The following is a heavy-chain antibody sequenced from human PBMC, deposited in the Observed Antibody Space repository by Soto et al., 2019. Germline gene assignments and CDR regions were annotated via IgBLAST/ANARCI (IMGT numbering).Heavy chain of an antibody. CDR1: GGNFSSYA. V-gene: IGHV1-69*13. CDR2: IIPIFGTA. Sequence: SVKVSCKASGGNFSSYAISRVRQAPGQGLEWMGGIIPIFGTANYAQKFQGRVTITADESTSTAYMELSSLRSEDTAVYYCARDRIRWLQLKGWFDPWGQGTLVTV. D-gene: IGHD5-12*01. J-gene: IGHJ5*02. CDR3: ARDRIRWLQLKGWFDP.